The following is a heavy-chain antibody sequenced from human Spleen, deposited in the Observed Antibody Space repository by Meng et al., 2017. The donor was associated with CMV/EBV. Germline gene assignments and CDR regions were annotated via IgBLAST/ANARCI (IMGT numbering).Heavy chain of an antibody. CDR2: IIPIFGTA. J-gene: IGHJ4*02. Sequence: SGGTFSSYAISWVRQAPGQGIEWMGGIIPIFGTANYAQKFQGRVTITTDESTSTAYMELSSLRSEDTAVYYCARDITTVTESRYFDYWGQGTLVTVSS. CDR1: GGTFSSYA. D-gene: IGHD4-11*01. CDR3: ARDITTVTESRYFDY. V-gene: IGHV1-69*05.